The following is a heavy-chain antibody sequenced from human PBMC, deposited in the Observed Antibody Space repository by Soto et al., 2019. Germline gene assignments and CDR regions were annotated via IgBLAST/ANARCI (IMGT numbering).Heavy chain of an antibody. CDR3: ARDRGVAPPVAGNTHYYYYMDV. Sequence: QDQLVQSGVEVKKPGASVKVSCKASGYSFTNYGITWVRQAPGQGVEWMGWISAYNGNTNYAQKFQGRVTMTTDSFTSTAYLALRRLRSDDTAVYYCARDRGVAPPVAGNTHYYYYMDVWGKGTTVTVSS. D-gene: IGHD6-19*01. CDR2: ISAYNGNT. CDR1: GYSFTNYG. J-gene: IGHJ6*03. V-gene: IGHV1-18*01.